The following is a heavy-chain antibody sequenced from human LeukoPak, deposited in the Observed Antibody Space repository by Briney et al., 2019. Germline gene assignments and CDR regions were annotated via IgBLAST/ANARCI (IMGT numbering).Heavy chain of an antibody. Sequence: ASVKVSCKASGYSFTNYGFNWVRRAPGQGLEWMGWISAYNGNTNYAQKLQGRVTMTADTSTSTAYMELRSPRSDDTALYYCVRQDPPTATLDYWGQGTLVTVSS. CDR2: ISAYNGNT. V-gene: IGHV1-18*01. D-gene: IGHD2-15*01. CDR3: VRQDPPTATLDY. CDR1: GYSFTNYG. J-gene: IGHJ4*02.